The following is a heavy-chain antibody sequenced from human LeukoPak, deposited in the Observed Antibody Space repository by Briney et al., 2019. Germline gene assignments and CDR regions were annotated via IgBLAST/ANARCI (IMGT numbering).Heavy chain of an antibody. CDR1: GFTFSSYE. V-gene: IGHV3-48*03. J-gene: IGHJ4*02. Sequence: GGSLRLSCAASGFTFSSYEMNWVRQAPGKGLEWVSYISSSGSTIYYADSVKSRFAISRDNANNSLYLQMNSLRAADPAVYYCARDRGGSDYWGQGTLVTVSS. CDR3: ARDRGGSDY. CDR2: ISSSGSTI. D-gene: IGHD3-10*01.